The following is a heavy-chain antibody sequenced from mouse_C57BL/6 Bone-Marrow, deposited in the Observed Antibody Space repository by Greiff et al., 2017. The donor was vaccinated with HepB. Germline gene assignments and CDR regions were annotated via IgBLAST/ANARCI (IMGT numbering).Heavy chain of an antibody. CDR1: GYTFTSYG. D-gene: IGHD1-1*01. CDR2: IHPRSGNT. V-gene: IGHV1-81*01. Sequence: QVQLQQSGAELARPGASVKLSCKASGYTFTSYGISWVKQRTGQGLEWIGEIHPRSGNTYYNEKFKGKATLTADKSSSTAYMELRSLTSEDSAVYFCARLVCTTVVATDFDYWGQGTTLTVSS. J-gene: IGHJ2*01. CDR3: ARLVCTTVVATDFDY.